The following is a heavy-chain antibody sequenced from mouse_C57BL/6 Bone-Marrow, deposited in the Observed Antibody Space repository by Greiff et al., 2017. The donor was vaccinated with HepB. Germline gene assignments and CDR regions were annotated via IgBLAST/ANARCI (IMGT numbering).Heavy chain of an antibody. CDR3: ARWSYGNYFDWYFDV. CDR2: ISDGGSYT. V-gene: IGHV5-4*03. CDR1: GFTFSSYA. D-gene: IGHD2-1*01. J-gene: IGHJ1*03. Sequence: EVKLMESGGGLVKPGGSLKLSCAASGFTFSSYAMSWVRQTPEKRLEWVATISDGGSYTYYPDNVKGRFTISRDNAKNNLYLQMSHLKSEDTAMYYCARWSYGNYFDWYFDVWGTGTTVTGSS.